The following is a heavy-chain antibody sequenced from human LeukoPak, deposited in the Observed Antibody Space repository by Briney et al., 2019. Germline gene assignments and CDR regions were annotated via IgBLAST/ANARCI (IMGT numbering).Heavy chain of an antibody. CDR3: ASPVYDILTGYQNDAFDI. CDR2: ISSSSSYI. J-gene: IGHJ3*02. Sequence: GSLRLSCAASGFTFSSYSMNWVRQAPGKGLEWVSSISSSSSYIYYADSVKGRFTISRDNAKNSLYLQMNSLRAEDTAVYYCASPVYDILTGYQNDAFDIWGQGTMVTVSS. CDR1: GFTFSSYS. V-gene: IGHV3-21*01. D-gene: IGHD3-9*01.